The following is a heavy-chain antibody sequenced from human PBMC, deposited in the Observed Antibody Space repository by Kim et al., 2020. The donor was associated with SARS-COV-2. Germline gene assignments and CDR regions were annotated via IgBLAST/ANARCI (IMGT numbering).Heavy chain of an antibody. J-gene: IGHJ6*02. CDR2: IHYSGAT. D-gene: IGHD6-13*01. CDR1: GGSITTETDY. CDR3: ARHRGMWATDYYYGLDV. V-gene: IGHV4-39*01. Sequence: SETLSLTCSVSGGSITTETDYWAWIRQSPGEGLEWIGSIHYSGATFDNPSLKSRITISADAPENRFSLTLYSVTAADTAVYYCARHRGMWATDYYYGLDVWGQGTTVTVSS.